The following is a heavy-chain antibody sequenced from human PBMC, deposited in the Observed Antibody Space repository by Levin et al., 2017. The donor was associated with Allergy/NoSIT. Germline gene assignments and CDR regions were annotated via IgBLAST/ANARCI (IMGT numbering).Heavy chain of an antibody. J-gene: IGHJ6*02. CDR3: AYTGGLWGYGMDV. CDR2: INDSGRT. D-gene: IGHD3-16*01. CDR1: GGSFSGYH. Sequence: RTGGSLRLSCAVYGGSFSGYHWSWIRQPPGKGLEWIGEINDSGRTNYNPSLKSRVTISVDTPKNQFSLKLSSVTAADTAVYYCAYTGGLWGYGMDVWGQGTTVIVS. V-gene: IGHV4-34*01.